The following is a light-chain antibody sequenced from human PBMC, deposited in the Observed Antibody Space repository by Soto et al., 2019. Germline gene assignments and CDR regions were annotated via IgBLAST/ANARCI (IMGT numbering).Light chain of an antibody. J-gene: IGLJ1*01. V-gene: IGLV2-14*03. CDR2: DVS. Sequence: QSVLTQPASVSGSPGQSITISCTGTSSDVGGYNFVTWYQRHPGEAPKLMIHDVSSRASGVPNRFSGSKSGTTASLTISGLQAEDEADYYCCSYASSTSYVFGTGTKVTVL. CDR3: CSYASSTSYV. CDR1: SSDVGGYNF.